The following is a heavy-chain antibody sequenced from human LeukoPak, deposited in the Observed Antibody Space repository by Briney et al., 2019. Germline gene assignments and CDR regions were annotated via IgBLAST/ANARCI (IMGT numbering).Heavy chain of an antibody. CDR3: ARQVTRIRSDKAGYPLYYFDY. J-gene: IGHJ4*02. V-gene: IGHV1-8*01. D-gene: IGHD2-15*01. Sequence: GASVKVSCKASGYTFTSYEINWVRQATGHGLEWMGWMNPDSGDTAYAQKFQGRISMTRSTSITTAYMELSSLRSQDTAVYYCARQVTRIRSDKAGYPLYYFDYWGQGTLVTVSS. CDR1: GYTFTSYE. CDR2: MNPDSGDT.